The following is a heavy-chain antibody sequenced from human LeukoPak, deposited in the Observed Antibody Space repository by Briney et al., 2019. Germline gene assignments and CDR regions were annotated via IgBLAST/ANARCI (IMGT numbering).Heavy chain of an antibody. Sequence: GGSLRLSCAASGFTFSSYGMHWVRRAPGKGLEWLAFISYDGINKYYADSVKGRFTISRDNSKNTLYLQMSSLRAEDTAVYYCAKDAGYCSGGSCHLRWYFDYWGQGTLVTVSS. D-gene: IGHD2-15*01. CDR2: ISYDGINK. J-gene: IGHJ4*02. CDR3: AKDAGYCSGGSCHLRWYFDY. CDR1: GFTFSSYG. V-gene: IGHV3-30*18.